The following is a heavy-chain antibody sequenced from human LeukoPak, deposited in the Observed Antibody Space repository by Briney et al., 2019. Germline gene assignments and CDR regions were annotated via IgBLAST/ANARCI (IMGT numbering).Heavy chain of an antibody. V-gene: IGHV4-59*08. CDR3: ARQDWGLPYFDY. CDR1: GGSISSYY. Sequence: SETLSLTCTVSGGSISSYYWSWIRQPPGKGLEWIGYIYYSGSTNYNPSLKSRVTISVDTSKNQFSLKLSSVTAADTAVYYCARQDWGLPYFDYWGQGTLVTVSS. CDR2: IYYSGST. D-gene: IGHD7-27*01. J-gene: IGHJ4*02.